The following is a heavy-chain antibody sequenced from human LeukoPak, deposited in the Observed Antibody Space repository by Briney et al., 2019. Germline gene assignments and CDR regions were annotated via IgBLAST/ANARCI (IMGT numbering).Heavy chain of an antibody. CDR3: GRGYSNYMDY. Sequence: GGSLRLSCAASGFTFSNSWMHWARQVPGKGLVWVSRINGDGSTITYADSVKGRFTISRDNAKNTLYLQMNGLRAEDTAVYYCGRGYSNYMDYWGQGTLVTVSS. J-gene: IGHJ4*02. CDR2: INGDGSTI. D-gene: IGHD4-11*01. CDR1: GFTFSNSW. V-gene: IGHV3-74*01.